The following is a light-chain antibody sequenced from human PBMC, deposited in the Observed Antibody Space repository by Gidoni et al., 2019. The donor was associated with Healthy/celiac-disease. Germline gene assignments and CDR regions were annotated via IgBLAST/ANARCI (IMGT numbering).Light chain of an antibody. J-gene: IGLJ3*02. CDR3: QSYDSSRPMV. V-gene: IGLV6-57*01. CDR2: DDN. Sequence: NFMLTQPHSVSESPGKTVTISCTRSSGSIASNYVQWYQQRPGSSPTTVIYDDNQRPSGVPDLFSGSIDSSSNSASLTISGLKTEDEADYYCQSYDSSRPMVFGGGTKLTVL. CDR1: SGSIASNY.